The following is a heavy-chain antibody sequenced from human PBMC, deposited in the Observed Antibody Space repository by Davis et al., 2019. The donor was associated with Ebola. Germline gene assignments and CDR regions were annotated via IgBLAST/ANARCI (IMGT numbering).Heavy chain of an antibody. V-gene: IGHV3-53*04. CDR2: IYSGGST. D-gene: IGHD6-6*01. CDR3: ARSNIAARPGYYYGMDV. CDR1: GFTVSSNY. Sequence: ESLKISCAASGFTVSSNYMSWVRQAPGKGLEWVSVIYSGGSTYYADSVKGRFTISRHNSKNTLYLQMNSLRAEDTAVYYCARSNIAARPGYYYGMDVWGQGTTVTVSS. J-gene: IGHJ6*02.